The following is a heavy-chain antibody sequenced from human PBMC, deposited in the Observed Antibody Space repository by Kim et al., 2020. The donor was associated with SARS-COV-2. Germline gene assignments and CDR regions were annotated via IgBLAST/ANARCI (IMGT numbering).Heavy chain of an antibody. CDR1: GYTFTSYA. V-gene: IGHV1-3*01. J-gene: IGHJ6*02. CDR3: ARSGGIRTIVTTGPGYYGMDV. CDR2: INAGNGNT. D-gene: IGHD5-12*01. Sequence: ASVKVSCKASGYTFTSYAMHWVRQAPGQRLEWMGWINAGNGNTKYSQKFQGRVTITRDTSASTAYMELSSLRSEDTAMYYCARSGGIRTIVTTGPGYYGMDVWGQGTTVTVSS.